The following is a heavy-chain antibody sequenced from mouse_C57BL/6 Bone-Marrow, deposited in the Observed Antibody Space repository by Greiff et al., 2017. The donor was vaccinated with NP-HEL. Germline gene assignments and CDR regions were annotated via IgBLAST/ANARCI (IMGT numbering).Heavy chain of an antibody. CDR2: IYPRSGNT. CDR1: GYTFTSYG. CDR3: AREGDGYYPDY. V-gene: IGHV1-81*01. J-gene: IGHJ2*01. Sequence: VQLKQSGAELARPGASVKLSCKASGYTFTSYGISWVKQRTGQGLEWIGEIYPRSGNTYYNEKFKGKATLTADKSSSTAYMELRSLTSEDSAVYFCAREGDGYYPDYWGQGTTLTVSS. D-gene: IGHD2-3*01.